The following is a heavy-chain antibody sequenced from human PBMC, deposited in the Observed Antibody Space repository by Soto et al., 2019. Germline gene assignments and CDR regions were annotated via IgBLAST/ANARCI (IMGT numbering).Heavy chain of an antibody. V-gene: IGHV3-48*03. CDR1: GFTFSSYE. Sequence: GGSLRLSCAASGFTFSSYEMNWVRQVPGKGLEWVSYISSSGSTIYYADSVKGRFTISRDNAKNSLYLQMNSLRAEDTAVYYCARDHKFLDVVYYYYYGMDVWGQGTTVTVSS. D-gene: IGHD3-3*01. J-gene: IGHJ6*02. CDR3: ARDHKFLDVVYYYYYGMDV. CDR2: ISSSGSTI.